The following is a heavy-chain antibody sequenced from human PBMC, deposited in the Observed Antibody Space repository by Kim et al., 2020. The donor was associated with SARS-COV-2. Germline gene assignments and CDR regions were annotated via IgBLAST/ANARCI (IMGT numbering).Heavy chain of an antibody. J-gene: IGHJ3*02. CDR3: TTFPVRGLSAFDI. D-gene: IGHD6-19*01. CDR1: RFTFSNAW. CDR2: IKSEPDGGTT. V-gene: IGHV3-15*01. Sequence: GGSLRLSCAASRFTFSNAWMSWVRQAPGKGLEWVGRIKSEPDGGTTDYAAPVKGRFTISRDDSKNTLYLQMSSLQTEDTAVYYCTTFPVRGLSAFDIWGQGTMVTVSS.